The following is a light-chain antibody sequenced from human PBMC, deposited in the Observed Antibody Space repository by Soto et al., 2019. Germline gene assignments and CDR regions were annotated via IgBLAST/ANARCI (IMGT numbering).Light chain of an antibody. V-gene: IGKV3-20*01. CDR3: QQYGSSPSP. CDR2: GAS. CDR1: QSISSSY. J-gene: IGKJ1*01. Sequence: EIVLTQSPGTLSLSQGERATLSCRASQSISSSYLAWYQQKPGQAPRLLIYGASSRATCIPDRSSGSGFGTDFTINISILEPEDFAVYCCQQYGSSPSPFGQGNKWEIK.